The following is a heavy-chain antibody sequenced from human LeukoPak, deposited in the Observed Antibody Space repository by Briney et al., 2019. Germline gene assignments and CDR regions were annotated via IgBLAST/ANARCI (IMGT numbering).Heavy chain of an antibody. J-gene: IGHJ6*03. CDR3: ARDQHDYYGSGSLPGYMDV. CDR2: IYTSGST. CDR1: GGSISSYY. D-gene: IGHD3-10*01. V-gene: IGHV4-4*07. Sequence: SETLSLTWTVSGGSISSYYWSWIRQPAGKGLEWIGRIYTSGSTNYNPSLKSRVTMSVDTSKNQFSLKLSSVTAADTAVYYCARDQHDYYGSGSLPGYMDVWGKGTTVTVSS.